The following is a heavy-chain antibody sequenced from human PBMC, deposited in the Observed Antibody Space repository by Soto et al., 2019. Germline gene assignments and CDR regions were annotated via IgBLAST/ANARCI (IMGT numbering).Heavy chain of an antibody. V-gene: IGHV4-30-4*08. Sequence: LSLTCTVTGASIRGSYYFWSWIRQPLGEGLEWLGYVYSTGSTYYNPSLKSRISMSVDTSKNQFSLILSSVSAADTAVYYCARVKATLYRHYYFDYWGQGTPVTV. D-gene: IGHD5-12*01. CDR2: VYSTGST. CDR1: GASIRGSYYF. J-gene: IGHJ4*02. CDR3: ARVKATLYRHYYFDY.